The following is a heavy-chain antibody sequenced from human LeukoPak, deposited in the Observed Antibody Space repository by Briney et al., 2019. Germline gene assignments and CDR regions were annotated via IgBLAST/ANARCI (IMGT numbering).Heavy chain of an antibody. Sequence: SETLSLTGTVSGGSISSDDYYWSWIRQPPGKGLEWIGYIHYSGSTYYNPSLKSRVTISVDTSKNQFSLKVNSVTAADTAVYYCARDLVATTGGFDYWGQGTLVTVSS. D-gene: IGHD5-12*01. V-gene: IGHV4-30-4*01. J-gene: IGHJ4*02. CDR3: ARDLVATTGGFDY. CDR1: GGSISSDDYY. CDR2: IHYSGST.